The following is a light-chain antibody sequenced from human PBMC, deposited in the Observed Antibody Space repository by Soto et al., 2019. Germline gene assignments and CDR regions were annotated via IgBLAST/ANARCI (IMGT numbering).Light chain of an antibody. Sequence: ELVVTQSPATLSVSPGERVTLSCRTSQDVSSKLAWYQQKAGQAPSLLIYDASTRATGTPARFSGSGSGTEFTLAVSSLQSEDYAVYFCQQYIRWPLTFVGGTKVEIK. V-gene: IGKV3D-15*01. CDR2: DAS. CDR1: QDVSSK. J-gene: IGKJ4*01. CDR3: QQYIRWPLT.